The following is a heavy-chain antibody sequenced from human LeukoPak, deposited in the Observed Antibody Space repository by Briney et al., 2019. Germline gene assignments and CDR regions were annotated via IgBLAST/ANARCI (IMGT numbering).Heavy chain of an antibody. CDR1: GFTFSSFG. Sequence: GGSLRLSCAASGFTFSSFGMHWVRQSPDKGLESVAVVSYDGNSKFYADSVRGRFTISRDSSTSTLYLQMNSLRAEDTAVYYCAKDVLTGSGHFFDFWGQGTLVTVSS. CDR3: AKDVLTGSGHFFDF. V-gene: IGHV3-30*18. J-gene: IGHJ4*02. D-gene: IGHD3-9*01. CDR2: VSYDGNSK.